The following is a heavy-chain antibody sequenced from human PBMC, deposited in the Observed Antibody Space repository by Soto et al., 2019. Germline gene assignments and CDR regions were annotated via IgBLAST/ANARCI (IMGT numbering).Heavy chain of an antibody. CDR3: ARHSLALRKNNWFDT. V-gene: IGHV4-39*01. CDR2: IFYLGSS. Sequence: PSETLSLTCTVSGDSIISSDFYWGWVRQPPGKGLEWIGSIFYLGSSYYNPSLKSRVTTSVDTSKNQFSLRLRSVTAADTALYFCARHSLALRKNNWFDTWGQGIMVTVSS. CDR1: GDSIISSDFY. J-gene: IGHJ5*02. D-gene: IGHD3-3*02.